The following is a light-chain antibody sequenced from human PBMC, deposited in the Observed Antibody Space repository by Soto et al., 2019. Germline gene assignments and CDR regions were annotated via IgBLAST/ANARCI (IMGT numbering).Light chain of an antibody. CDR2: DVS. CDR1: SSDVGGYNY. Sequence: QSALTQPASVSGSPGQSITISCTGTSSDVGGYNYVSWYQQHLGKAPKLMIYDVSNGPSGVSNRISGSKSGNTASLTISGLQAEDEADYYCSSYTSSNTYVFGTGTKLTVL. V-gene: IGLV2-14*01. CDR3: SSYTSSNTYV. J-gene: IGLJ1*01.